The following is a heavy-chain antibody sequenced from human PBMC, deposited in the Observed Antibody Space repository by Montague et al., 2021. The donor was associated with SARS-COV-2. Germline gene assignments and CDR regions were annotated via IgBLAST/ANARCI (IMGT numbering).Heavy chain of an antibody. CDR2: IYTSGST. D-gene: IGHD3-3*01. CDR3: ARAEYGSGYLYFDY. V-gene: IGHV4-61*02. CDR1: GASISSGSYY. Sequence: TLSLTCTVSGASISSGSYYWSWIRQPAGKGLEWIGRIYTSGSTNYNPSLKSRVTISVDTSKNQFSLKLSSVTAAATAVYYCARAEYGSGYLYFDYWGQGTLVTVSS. J-gene: IGHJ4*02.